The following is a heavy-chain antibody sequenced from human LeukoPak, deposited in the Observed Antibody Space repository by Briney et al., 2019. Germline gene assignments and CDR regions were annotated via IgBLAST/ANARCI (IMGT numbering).Heavy chain of an antibody. D-gene: IGHD3-10*01. J-gene: IGHJ4*02. V-gene: IGHV3-23*01. CDR2: ITGSGDST. Sequence: PGGSLRLSCAASGFTFSNYAMMWVRQPPGKRLEWVCSITGSGDSTYYADSVRGRFTISRDNSENTLYLQLNSLRAEDTAVYFCVKGFVHPTYYFDYWGQGTLVTVSS. CDR3: VKGFVHPTYYFDY. CDR1: GFTFSNYA.